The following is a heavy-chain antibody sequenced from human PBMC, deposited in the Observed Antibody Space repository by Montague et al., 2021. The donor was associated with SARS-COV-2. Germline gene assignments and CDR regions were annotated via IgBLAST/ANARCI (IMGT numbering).Heavy chain of an antibody. V-gene: IGHV4-39*02. J-gene: IGHJ4*02. Sequence: SETLSLTCTVSGASLSSNTYYWGWVRQPPGKGLEFIGNFYYTGGTYYNPSLQSRVTISVDTSNNHFSLKLGSVTAADTSVYYCARGNDLWTGSHFDYWGQGILVTVSS. D-gene: IGHD3/OR15-3a*01. CDR1: GASLSSNTYY. CDR3: ARGNDLWTGSHFDY. CDR2: FYYTGGT.